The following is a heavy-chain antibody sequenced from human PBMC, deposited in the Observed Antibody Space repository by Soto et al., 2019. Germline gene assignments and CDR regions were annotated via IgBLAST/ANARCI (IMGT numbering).Heavy chain of an antibody. V-gene: IGHV1-18*01. D-gene: IGHD5-18*01. CDR3: ARVGDTATQGLYYYYGMDV. CDR2: ISAYNGNT. J-gene: IGHJ6*02. Sequence: GASVKVSCKASGYTFTSYGISWVRQAPGQGLEWMGWISAYNGNTNYAQKLQGRVTMTTDTSTSTAYMELRSLRSDDTAVYYCARVGDTATQGLYYYYGMDVWGQGTTVTVSS. CDR1: GYTFTSYG.